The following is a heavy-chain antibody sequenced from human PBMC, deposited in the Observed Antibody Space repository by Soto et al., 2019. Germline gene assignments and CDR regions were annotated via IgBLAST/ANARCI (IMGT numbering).Heavy chain of an antibody. V-gene: IGHV3-30*18. Sequence: QVQLVESGGGVVQPGRSLRLSCAASGFTFSTYGMHWVRQAPGKGLEWVAVISHDGSKKYYEDSVKGRFTISRDNSKNTMYLQMNSLRVEDTAVYYRAKFGVWSGYEKGSFDYWGQGTLVTVSS. CDR3: AKFGVWSGYEKGSFDY. D-gene: IGHD3-3*01. CDR2: ISHDGSKK. CDR1: GFTFSTYG. J-gene: IGHJ4*02.